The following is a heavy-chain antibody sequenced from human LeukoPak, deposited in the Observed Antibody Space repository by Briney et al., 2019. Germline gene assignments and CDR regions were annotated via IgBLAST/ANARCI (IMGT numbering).Heavy chain of an antibody. CDR2: IRDDGSTR. D-gene: IGHD3-3*01. CDR1: GFTFSRYG. V-gene: IGHV3-30*02. J-gene: IGHJ4*02. Sequence: GGSLRLSCAASGFTFSRYGLHWVRQAPGKGLEWVAFIRDDGSTRYYADSVKGRFTISRDNAKNSLFLQMNSLRAEDTAVYYCAREPFWSGYFANLHFDYWGQGTLVTVSS. CDR3: AREPFWSGYFANLHFDY.